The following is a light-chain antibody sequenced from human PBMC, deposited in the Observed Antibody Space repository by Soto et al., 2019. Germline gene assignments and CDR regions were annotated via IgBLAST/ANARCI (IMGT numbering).Light chain of an antibody. CDR2: SAS. V-gene: IGKV3-15*01. Sequence: EIVMTQSPATLSVSPWEGATLSCRASQSVSNNLAWYQQKPGQAPRLLMYSASTRATGIPARFSGSGSGTEFTLTISSLQSADFAVYFCQQYNNWARTFGQGTKVDIK. CDR3: QQYNNWART. J-gene: IGKJ1*01. CDR1: QSVSNN.